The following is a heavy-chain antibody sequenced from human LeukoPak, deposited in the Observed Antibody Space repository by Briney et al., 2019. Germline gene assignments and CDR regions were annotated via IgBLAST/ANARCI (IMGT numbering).Heavy chain of an antibody. CDR2: ISSSSSYI. CDR1: GFTFSSYS. D-gene: IGHD6-19*01. J-gene: IGHJ4*02. Sequence: GGSLRLSCAASGFTFSSYSMNWVRQAPGKGLEWVSSISSSSSYIYYADSVKGRFTISRDNAKNSLYLQMNSLRAEDTAVYCCARRRYSSGWYPADYWGQGTLVTVSS. CDR3: ARRRYSSGWYPADY. V-gene: IGHV3-21*01.